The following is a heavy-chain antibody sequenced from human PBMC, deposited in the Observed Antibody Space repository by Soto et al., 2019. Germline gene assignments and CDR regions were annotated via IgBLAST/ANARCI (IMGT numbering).Heavy chain of an antibody. Sequence: QVQLVESGGGVVQPGRSLRLSCAASGFTFSSYGMHWVRQAPGKGLEWVAVISYDGSNKYYADSVKGRFTISRDNSKNPLYLQMNRLGAEDTAVYYCAKGWSDYGMDVWGQGTTVTVSS. CDR1: GFTFSSYG. D-gene: IGHD1-26*01. J-gene: IGHJ6*02. CDR3: AKGWSDYGMDV. V-gene: IGHV3-30*18. CDR2: ISYDGSNK.